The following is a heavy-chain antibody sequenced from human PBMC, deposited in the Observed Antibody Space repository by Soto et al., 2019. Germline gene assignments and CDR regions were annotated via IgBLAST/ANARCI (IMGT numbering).Heavy chain of an antibody. J-gene: IGHJ6*02. CDR3: ARDSHGLYYYYYGMDV. CDR2: ISSSSRYI. CDR1: GFTFSSYS. V-gene: IGHV3-21*01. D-gene: IGHD5-18*01. Sequence: EVQLVESGGGLVKPGGSLRLSCAASGFTFSSYSMNWVRQAPGKGLEWVSSISSSSRYIYYADSVKGRFTISRDNAKNSLYLQMNSLRAEDTAVYYCARDSHGLYYYYYGMDVWGQGTTVTVSS.